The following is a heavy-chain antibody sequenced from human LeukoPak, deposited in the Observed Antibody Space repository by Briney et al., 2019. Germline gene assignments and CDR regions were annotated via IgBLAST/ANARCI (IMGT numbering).Heavy chain of an antibody. J-gene: IGHJ3*02. CDR1: GFTFSSYS. CDR2: ISSSSSYI. D-gene: IGHD2-15*01. V-gene: IGHV3-21*01. CDR3: ARDWAAPEDAFDI. Sequence: KPGGSLRLSCAASGFTFSSYSMNWVRQAPGKGLEWVSSISSSSSYIYYADSVKGRFTISRDNAKNSLYLQMNSLRAEDTAVYYCARDWAAPEDAFDIWGQGTMVTVSS.